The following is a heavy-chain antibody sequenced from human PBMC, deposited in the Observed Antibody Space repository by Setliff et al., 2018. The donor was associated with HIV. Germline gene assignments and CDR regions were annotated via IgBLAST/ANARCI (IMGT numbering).Heavy chain of an antibody. V-gene: IGHV1-24*01. CDR2: FDPEDGET. CDR1: GYTLTELS. CDR3: ATDRILGYCSSTSCSNAFDI. D-gene: IGHD2-2*01. J-gene: IGHJ3*02. Sequence: PSVKVSCKVSGYTLTELSMHWVRQAPGKGLEWMGGFDPEDGETIYAQKFQGRVTMTEDTSTDTAYMELSSLRSGDTAVYYCATDRILGYCSSTSCSNAFDIWGQGTMVTVSS.